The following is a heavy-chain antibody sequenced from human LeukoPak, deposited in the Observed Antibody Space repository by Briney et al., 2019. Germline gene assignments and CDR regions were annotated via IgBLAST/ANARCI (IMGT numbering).Heavy chain of an antibody. CDR2: IYYSGST. CDR3: AGSYSSSSNYYYYYMDV. Sequence: PSETLSLTCTVSGGSISSYYWSWIRQPPGKGLEWIGYIYYSGSTNYNPSLKSRVTISVDTSKNQFSLKLSSVTAADTAVYYCAGSYSSSSNYYYYYMDVWGKGTTVTVSS. J-gene: IGHJ6*03. V-gene: IGHV4-59*01. CDR1: GGSISSYY. D-gene: IGHD6-6*01.